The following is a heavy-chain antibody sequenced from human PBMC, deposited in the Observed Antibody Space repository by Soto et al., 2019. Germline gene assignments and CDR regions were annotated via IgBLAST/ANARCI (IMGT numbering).Heavy chain of an antibody. V-gene: IGHV3-73*01. CDR3: MSLAVVIATAPYLDV. J-gene: IGHJ6*03. D-gene: IGHD2-21*01. Sequence: EVQLVESGGGLVQPGGSLKLSCAASGVTFRGSAMHWVRQASGKGLEWVGRIRSKANNYATAYAASVKGRFTISRDDSKNTAYWQINSLKTEDTAVYYCMSLAVVIATAPYLDVWGKGTAVTVSS. CDR1: GVTFRGSA. CDR2: IRSKANNYAT.